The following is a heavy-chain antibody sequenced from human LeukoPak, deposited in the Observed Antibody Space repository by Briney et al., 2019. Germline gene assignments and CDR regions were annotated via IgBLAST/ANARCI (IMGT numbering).Heavy chain of an antibody. J-gene: IGHJ4*02. CDR2: ISSSSSYI. CDR3: ARDGGYDSSGYYYYFDY. D-gene: IGHD3-22*01. V-gene: IGHV3-21*01. Sequence: PGGSLRLSCAASGFTFSSYSMNWVRQAPGKGLEWVSSISSSSSYIYYADSVKGRFTISRDNAKNSLYLQMNSLRAEDTAVYYCARDGGYDSSGYYYYFDYWGQGTLVTVSS. CDR1: GFTFSSYS.